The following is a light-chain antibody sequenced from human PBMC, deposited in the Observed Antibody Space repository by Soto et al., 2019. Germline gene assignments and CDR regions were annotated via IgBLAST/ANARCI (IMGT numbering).Light chain of an antibody. CDR3: QKYNSAPST. CDR2: AAS. V-gene: IGKV1-27*01. J-gene: IGKJ1*01. CDR1: LGICDY. Sequence: DNQITQSPSSLSASVGDRVTISCRASLGICDYLAWYQQKPGKVPKLLIYAASTLQSGVPSRFSGSGSGTEFTLTISSLQPEDVATYYCQKYNSAPSTFGQGTKVDI.